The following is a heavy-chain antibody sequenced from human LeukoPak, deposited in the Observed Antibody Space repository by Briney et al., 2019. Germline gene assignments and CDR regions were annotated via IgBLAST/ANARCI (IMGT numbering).Heavy chain of an antibody. J-gene: IGHJ3*02. CDR3: ARSSRRGHAFDI. V-gene: IGHV4-59*12. CDR1: GGSISSYY. Sequence: PSETLSLTCTVSGGSISSYYWSWIRQPPGKGLEWIGYIYYSGSTNYNPSLKSRVTISVDTSKNQFSLKLSSVTAADTAVYYCARSSRRGHAFDIWGQGTMVTVSS. CDR2: IYYSGST. D-gene: IGHD2-2*01.